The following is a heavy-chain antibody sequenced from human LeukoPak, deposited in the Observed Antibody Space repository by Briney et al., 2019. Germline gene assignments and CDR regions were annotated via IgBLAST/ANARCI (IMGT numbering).Heavy chain of an antibody. CDR3: TSSGSRWDYFDY. CDR2: IKTKSEGGTI. CDR1: GFTFSKAW. V-gene: IGHV3-15*05. J-gene: IGHJ4*02. D-gene: IGHD4-23*01. Sequence: GGSLRLSCAASGFTFSKAWMIWVRQAPGKGLEWVARIKTKSEGGTIDYAAPVKGRFTISRDDSKNTLNLQMNSLKTEDTAVYYCTSSGSRWDYFDYWGQGILATVSS.